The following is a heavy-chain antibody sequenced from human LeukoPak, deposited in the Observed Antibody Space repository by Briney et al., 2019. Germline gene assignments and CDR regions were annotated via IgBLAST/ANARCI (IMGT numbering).Heavy chain of an antibody. CDR3: AKRPSDYGDYVSYFDY. J-gene: IGHJ4*02. CDR2: ISDDGRSK. Sequence: GGSLRLSCAASGFTFNFYDMHWVRQAPGKGLEWVGVISDDGRSKDYADSVKGRFTISRDNSKDTLYLQMNSLRAEDTAVYYCAKRPSDYGDYVSYFDYWGQGTLVTVSS. V-gene: IGHV3-30*18. CDR1: GFTFNFYD. D-gene: IGHD4-17*01.